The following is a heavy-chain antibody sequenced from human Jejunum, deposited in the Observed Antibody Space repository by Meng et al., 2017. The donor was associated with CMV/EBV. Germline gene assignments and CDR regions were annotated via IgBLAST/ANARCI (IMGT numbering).Heavy chain of an antibody. Sequence: EAQVVESGGDLVQPGGSLGLSCAASGFSVSSNYMSWVRQAPGKGLECVSISDPTGYTYYADSVKGRFSISSDSSRNTLYIEMNSLRVEDTAVYYCARGMYFSPWGQGTLVTVSS. J-gene: IGHJ5*02. D-gene: IGHD2-8*01. CDR1: GFSVSSNY. V-gene: IGHV3-66*01. CDR2: SDPTGYT. CDR3: ARGMYFSP.